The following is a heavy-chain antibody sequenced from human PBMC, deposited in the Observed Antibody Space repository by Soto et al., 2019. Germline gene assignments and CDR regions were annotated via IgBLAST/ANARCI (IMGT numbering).Heavy chain of an antibody. CDR2: ISAYNGNT. V-gene: IGHV1-18*04. Sequence: ASVKVSCKASGYTFTSYGISWVRQAPGQGLEWMGWISAYNGNTNYAQKLQGRVTMTTDTSTSTAYMELRSLRSDDTAVYYCARGRSPDYSSSWSHLFDPWGQGTLVTVSS. CDR3: ARGRSPDYSSSWSHLFDP. CDR1: GYTFTSYG. D-gene: IGHD6-13*01. J-gene: IGHJ5*02.